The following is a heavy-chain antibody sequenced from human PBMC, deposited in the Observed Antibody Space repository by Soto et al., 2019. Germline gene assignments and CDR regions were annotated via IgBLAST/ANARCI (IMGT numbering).Heavy chain of an antibody. Sequence: SETLSLTCTVSGGSISSGGYYWSWIRQHPGKGLEWIGYIYYSGSTYYNPSLKSRVTISVDTSKNQFSLKLSSVTAADTAVYYCARERTGYYFYYGTDVWGQGTTVTVSS. V-gene: IGHV4-31*03. CDR3: ARERTGYYFYYGTDV. J-gene: IGHJ6*02. D-gene: IGHD3-9*01. CDR1: GGSISSGGYY. CDR2: IYYSGST.